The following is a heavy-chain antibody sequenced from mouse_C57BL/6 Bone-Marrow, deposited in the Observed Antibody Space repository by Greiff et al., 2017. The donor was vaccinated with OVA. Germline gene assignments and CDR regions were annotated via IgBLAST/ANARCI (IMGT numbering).Heavy chain of an antibody. J-gene: IGHJ1*03. V-gene: IGHV5-16*01. CDR2: INYDGSST. CDR1: GFTFSDYY. D-gene: IGHD5-2*01. CDR3: ARDGNTGYFDV. Sequence: EVKLMESEGGLVQPGSSMKLSCTASGFTFSDYYMAWVRQVPEKGLEWVANINYDGSSTYYLDSLKSRFIISRDNAKNILYLQMSSLKSEDTATYYCARDGNTGYFDVWGTGTTVTVSS.